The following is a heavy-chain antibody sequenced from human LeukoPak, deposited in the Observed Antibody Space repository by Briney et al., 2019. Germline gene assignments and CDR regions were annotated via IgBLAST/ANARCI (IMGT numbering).Heavy chain of an antibody. CDR1: GFTFSNYA. CDR3: ARDGYSSGWITSNSGYFQH. Sequence: GGSLRLSCAASGFTFSNYAMGWVRQATGKGLEWVSAISGSGFSTYYADSVKGRFTISRDNSKNTLSLQMSNLRAEDTAVYYCARDGYSSGWITSNSGYFQHWGQGTLVTVSS. CDR2: ISGSGFST. D-gene: IGHD6-19*01. J-gene: IGHJ1*01. V-gene: IGHV3-23*01.